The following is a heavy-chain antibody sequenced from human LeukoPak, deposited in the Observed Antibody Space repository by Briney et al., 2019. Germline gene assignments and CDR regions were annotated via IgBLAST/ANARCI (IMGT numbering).Heavy chain of an antibody. Sequence: PSETLSLTCAVYGGSFSGYYWSWIRQPPGKGLEWIGEINHSGSTNYNPSLKSRVTISVDTSKNQFSLKLSSVTAADTAVYYCARVKRGYSYGPLEYYYFYMDVWGKGTTVTVSS. CDR2: INHSGST. V-gene: IGHV4-34*01. CDR3: ARVKRGYSYGPLEYYYFYMDV. CDR1: GGSFSGYY. D-gene: IGHD5-18*01. J-gene: IGHJ6*03.